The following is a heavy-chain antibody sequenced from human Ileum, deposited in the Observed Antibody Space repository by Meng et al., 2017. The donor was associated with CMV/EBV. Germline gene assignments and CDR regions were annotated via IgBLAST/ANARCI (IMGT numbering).Heavy chain of an antibody. V-gene: IGHV3-23*01. CDR3: AKELTGAGAGVLTY. Sequence: EGQVLGSGGGFLQAGGSLGLSCEASGFPFSNYAMSWVRQAPGKGLEWVSAIVGDGDGTYYADSIKGRFTISRDNSKNTLYLQMNSLRAEDTAVYYCAKELTGAGAGVLTYWGQGNLVTVSS. CDR1: GFPFSNYA. J-gene: IGHJ4*02. CDR2: IVGDGDGT. D-gene: IGHD4/OR15-4a*01.